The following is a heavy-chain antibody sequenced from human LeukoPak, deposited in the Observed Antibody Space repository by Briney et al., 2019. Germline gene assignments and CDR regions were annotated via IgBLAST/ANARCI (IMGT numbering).Heavy chain of an antibody. CDR3: ARGGGVDILTGFQY. CDR1: GYTFINYY. J-gene: IGHJ4*02. CDR2: INPSGGST. Sequence: ASVKVSCKASGYTFINYYIHWVRQAPGQGLEWVGIINPSGGSTTYAQKFQGRVTITADQSTSTAYMELSSLRSEDTAVYYCARGGGVDILTGFQYWGQGTLVTVSS. V-gene: IGHV1-46*01. D-gene: IGHD3-9*01.